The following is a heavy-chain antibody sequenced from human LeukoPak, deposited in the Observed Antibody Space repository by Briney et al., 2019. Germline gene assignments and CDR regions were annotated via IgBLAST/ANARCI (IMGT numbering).Heavy chain of an antibody. D-gene: IGHD6-19*01. CDR3: ARVGYSSGWYRWFDP. V-gene: IGHV4-59*01. CDR2: IYYSGST. J-gene: IGHJ5*02. Sequence: SEPLSLTCTVSGGSLSSYYWSWIRQPPRKGLEWIGYIYYSGSTNYNPSLKSRVTISVDTSKNQFSLKLSSVTAADTAVYYCARVGYSSGWYRWFDPRGQGTLVTVSS. CDR1: GGSLSSYY.